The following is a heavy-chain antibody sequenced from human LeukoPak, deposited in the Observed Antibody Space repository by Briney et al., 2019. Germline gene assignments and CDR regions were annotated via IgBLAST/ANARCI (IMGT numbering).Heavy chain of an antibody. CDR1: GFTFSSYA. Sequence: GGSLRLSCAASGFTFSSYAMSWVRQAPGKGPEWVSAISGSGGSTYYADSVKGRFTISRDNSKNTLYLQMNSLRAEDTAVYYCAKDPGQRYSSSWYYFDYWGQGTLVTVSS. V-gene: IGHV3-23*01. D-gene: IGHD6-13*01. CDR3: AKDPGQRYSSSWYYFDY. CDR2: ISGSGGST. J-gene: IGHJ4*02.